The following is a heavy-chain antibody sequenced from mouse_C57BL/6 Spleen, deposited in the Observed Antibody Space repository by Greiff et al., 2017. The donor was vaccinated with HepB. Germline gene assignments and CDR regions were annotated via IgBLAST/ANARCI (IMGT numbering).Heavy chain of an antibody. CDR1: GYTFTSYW. V-gene: IGHV1-69*01. D-gene: IGHD1-1*01. CDR2: IDPSDSYT. CDR3: ARRYYGSPAMDY. Sequence: VQLQQPGAELVMPGASVKLSCKASGYTFTSYWMHWVKQRPGQGLEWIGEIDPSDSYTDYNQKFKGKSTLTVDKSSSTAYMQLSSLTSEDSAVYYCARRYYGSPAMDYWGQGTSVTVSS. J-gene: IGHJ4*01.